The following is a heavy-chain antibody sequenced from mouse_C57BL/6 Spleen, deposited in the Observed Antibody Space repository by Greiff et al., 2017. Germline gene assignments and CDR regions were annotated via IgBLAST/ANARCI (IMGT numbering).Heavy chain of an antibody. CDR2: IYPSDSET. D-gene: IGHD4-1*01. CDR1: GYTFTSYW. V-gene: IGHV1-61*01. J-gene: IGHJ3*01. Sequence: QVQLQQPGAELVRPGSSVKLSCKASGYTFTSYWMDWVKQRPGQGLEWIGNIYPSDSETHYNQKFKDKATLTVDKSSSTAYMQLRSLTSEDSAVYYCARGDWEGFAYWGQGTLVTVSA. CDR3: ARGDWEGFAY.